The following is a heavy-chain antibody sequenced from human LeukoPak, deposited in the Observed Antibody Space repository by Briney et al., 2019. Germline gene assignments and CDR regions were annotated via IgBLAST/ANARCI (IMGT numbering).Heavy chain of an antibody. D-gene: IGHD3-10*01. CDR1: GGSIRSYY. CDR2: IYYRGST. Sequence: PSETLSLTCTVSGGSIRSYYWGWIRQPPGKGLEWIGYIYYRGSTNYNPSLRSRVTISVDTSKNQFSLKLSSVTAADTAVYYCARQGAGVPFDYWGRGTLVTVSS. CDR3: ARQGAGVPFDY. V-gene: IGHV4-59*08. J-gene: IGHJ4*02.